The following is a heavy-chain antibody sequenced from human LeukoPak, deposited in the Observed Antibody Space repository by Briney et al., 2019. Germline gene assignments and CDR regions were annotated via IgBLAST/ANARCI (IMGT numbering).Heavy chain of an antibody. CDR2: ITSNGDNT. CDR3: ARDRSGSGDY. V-gene: IGHV3-64*01. CDR1: GFTFSTYA. J-gene: IGHJ4*02. Sequence: GGSLRLSCAASGFTFSTYAMHWVRQAPGKGLEYVSSITSNGDNTFYANSVKGRFTISRDNSKNTLYLQMGSLRADDMAVYYCARDRSGSGDYWGQGTLVTVSS. D-gene: IGHD2-15*01.